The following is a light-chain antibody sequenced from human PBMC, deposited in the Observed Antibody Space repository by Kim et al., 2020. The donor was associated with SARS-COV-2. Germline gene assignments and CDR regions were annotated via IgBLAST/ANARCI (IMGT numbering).Light chain of an antibody. V-gene: IGLV3-1*01. Sequence: YELTQPPSVSVSPGQTASITCSGDKLGDKYACWYQQKPGQSPVLVIYQDSKRPSGIPERFSGSNSGNTATLTISGTQAMDEADYYCQAWDSSTGMVFGGGTQLTVL. J-gene: IGLJ2*01. CDR3: QAWDSSTGMV. CDR1: KLGDKY. CDR2: QDS.